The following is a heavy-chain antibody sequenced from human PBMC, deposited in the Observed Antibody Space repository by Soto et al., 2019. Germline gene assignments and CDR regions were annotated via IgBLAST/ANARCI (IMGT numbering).Heavy chain of an antibody. D-gene: IGHD4-17*01. V-gene: IGHV4-30-2*01. J-gene: IGHJ5*02. CDR2: IYHSGST. CDR3: ARARATVTVYNWFDP. Sequence: QLQLQESGSGLVKPSQTLSLTCAVSGGSISSGGYSWSWIRQPPGKGLEWIGYIYHSGSTYYNPSFKSRVTISVDRSKNQFSLKLSSVTAADTAVYYCARARATVTVYNWFDPWGQGTLVTVSS. CDR1: GGSISSGGYS.